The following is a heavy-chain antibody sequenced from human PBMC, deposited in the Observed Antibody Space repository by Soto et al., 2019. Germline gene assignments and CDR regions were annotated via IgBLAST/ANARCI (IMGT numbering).Heavy chain of an antibody. CDR3: ARDNYYDSSGYCDY. CDR1: GYTFTSYG. J-gene: IGHJ4*02. V-gene: IGHV1-18*01. Sequence: ASVEVSCKASGYTFTSYGISWVRQAPGQGLEWMGWISAYNGNTNYAQKLQGRVTMTTDTSTSTAYMELRSLRSDDTAVHYRARDNYYDSSGYCDYWGQGTLVTVSS. CDR2: ISAYNGNT. D-gene: IGHD3-22*01.